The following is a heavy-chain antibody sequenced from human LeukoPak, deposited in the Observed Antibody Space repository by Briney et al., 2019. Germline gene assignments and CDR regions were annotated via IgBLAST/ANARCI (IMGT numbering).Heavy chain of an antibody. CDR1: GLTFSDYF. CDR2: ISSSGNTI. CDR3: ARDAYYCDSSGYYVY. V-gene: IGHV3-11*04. J-gene: IGHJ4*02. D-gene: IGHD3-22*01. Sequence: GGSLRLSCAASGLTFSDYFMSWIRQAPGKGLEWVSYISSSGNTIYYADSVKGRFTISRDNAKNSLYLQMNSLRAEDTAVYYCARDAYYCDSSGYYVYWGQGTLVTVSS.